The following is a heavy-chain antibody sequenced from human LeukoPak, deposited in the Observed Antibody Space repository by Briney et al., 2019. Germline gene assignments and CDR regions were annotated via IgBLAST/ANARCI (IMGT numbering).Heavy chain of an antibody. CDR3: VGGAPNWGFDF. V-gene: IGHV1-69*05. D-gene: IGHD7-27*01. CDR1: GGTFSSYA. CDR2: IIPIFGTA. J-gene: IGHJ4*02. Sequence: GASVKVSCKASGGTFSSYAISWVRQAPGQGLEWMGGIIPIFGTANYAQKFQGRVTMTRDTSISTAYMELSSLRSDDTAVYYCVGGAPNWGFDFWGQGTLVTVSS.